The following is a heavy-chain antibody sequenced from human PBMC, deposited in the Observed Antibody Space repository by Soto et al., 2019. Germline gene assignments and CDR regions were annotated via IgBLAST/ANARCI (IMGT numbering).Heavy chain of an antibody. CDR2: IWYDGSNK. D-gene: IGHD2-15*01. CDR3: AKRRGAGGHFDY. CDR1: GFTFSSYG. V-gene: IGHV3-33*06. J-gene: IGHJ4*02. Sequence: GGSLRLSCAASGFTFSSYGVHWARQAPGKGLEWVAVIWYDGSNKYYADSVKGRFTISRDNSKNTLSLQMNSLTAEDTAVYFCAKRRGAGGHFDYWGQGALVTVSS.